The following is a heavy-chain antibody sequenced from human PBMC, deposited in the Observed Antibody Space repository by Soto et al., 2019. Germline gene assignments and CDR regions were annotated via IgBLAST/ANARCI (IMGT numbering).Heavy chain of an antibody. CDR1: GYTFTSYG. V-gene: IGHV1-18*01. J-gene: IGHJ3*02. CDR2: ISAYNGNT. Sequence: GASVKVSCKASGYTFTSYGISWVRQAPGQGLEWMGWISAYNGNTNYAQKLQGRVTMTTDTSTSTAYMELRSLRSEDTAVYFCVSKNCSGGSCYLYAFDIWGQGTMVTVSS. D-gene: IGHD2-15*01. CDR3: VSKNCSGGSCYLYAFDI.